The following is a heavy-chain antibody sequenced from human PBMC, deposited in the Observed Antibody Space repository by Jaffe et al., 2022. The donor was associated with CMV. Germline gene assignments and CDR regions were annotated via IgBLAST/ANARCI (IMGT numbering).Heavy chain of an antibody. Sequence: QVQLQESGPGLVKPSETLSLTCTVSGGSISSYYWSWIRQPAGKGLEWIGRIYTSGSTNYNPSLKSRVTMSVDTSKNQFSLKLSSVTAADTAVYYCARGSYWGSRGYLHLTQFDPWGQGTLVTVSS. J-gene: IGHJ5*02. CDR3: ARGSYWGSRGYLHLTQFDP. CDR2: IYTSGST. V-gene: IGHV4-4*07. D-gene: IGHD5-12*01. CDR1: GGSISSYY.